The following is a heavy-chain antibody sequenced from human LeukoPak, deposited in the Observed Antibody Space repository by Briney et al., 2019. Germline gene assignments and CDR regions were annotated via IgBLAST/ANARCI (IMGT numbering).Heavy chain of an antibody. CDR3: AKVLKPAAAGDGFDI. D-gene: IGHD6-13*01. Sequence: PGRSLRLSCAASGFSFSTCAMHWVRQAPGKGLEWVAVISYDGGHKYYADSVKGRFTISRDNSKNTLYLQMNSLSTEDTAVYHCAKVLKPAAAGDGFDIWGQGTMVTVSS. J-gene: IGHJ3*02. CDR2: ISYDGGHK. V-gene: IGHV3-30*18. CDR1: GFSFSTCA.